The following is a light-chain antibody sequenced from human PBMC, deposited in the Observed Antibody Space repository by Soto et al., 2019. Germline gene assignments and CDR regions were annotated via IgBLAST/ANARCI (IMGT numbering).Light chain of an antibody. Sequence: EVVLTQSPGTVSLSPGERATLFCRASQSVTSNYLAWYQQKPGQTPRLLIYAASSRATGIPDRFSGSGSGTDFALSISRLEPEEFAVYYCQQYGSSVTWTFGQGTKVEIK. V-gene: IGKV3-20*01. CDR1: QSVTSNY. CDR3: QQYGSSVTWT. CDR2: AAS. J-gene: IGKJ1*01.